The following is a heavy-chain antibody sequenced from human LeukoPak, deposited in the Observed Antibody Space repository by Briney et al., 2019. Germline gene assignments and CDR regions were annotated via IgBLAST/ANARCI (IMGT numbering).Heavy chain of an antibody. Sequence: SSETLSLTCTVSGGSISSYYWSWIRQPPGKRLEWIGYIYYSGRTNYNPSLKSRVTISVDTSKNQFSLKLSSVTAADTAVYYCAGAYVWGSYRHAFDIWGQGTMVTVSS. CDR2: IYYSGRT. CDR3: AGAYVWGSYRHAFDI. V-gene: IGHV4-59*01. J-gene: IGHJ3*02. D-gene: IGHD3-16*02. CDR1: GGSISSYY.